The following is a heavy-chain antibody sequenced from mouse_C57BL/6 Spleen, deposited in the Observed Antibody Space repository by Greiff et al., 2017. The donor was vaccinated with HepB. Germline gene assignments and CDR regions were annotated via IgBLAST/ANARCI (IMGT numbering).Heavy chain of an antibody. CDR3: AYLHYYAMDY. CDR1: GYTFTSYW. Sequence: VQLQQPGAELVKPGASVKLSCKASGYTFTSYWMQWVKQRPGQGLEWIGEIDPSDSYTNYNQKFKGKATLTVDTSSSTAYMQLSSLTSEDSAVYYCAYLHYYAMDYWGQGTSVTVSS. V-gene: IGHV1-50*01. J-gene: IGHJ4*01. D-gene: IGHD5-1*01. CDR2: IDPSDSYT.